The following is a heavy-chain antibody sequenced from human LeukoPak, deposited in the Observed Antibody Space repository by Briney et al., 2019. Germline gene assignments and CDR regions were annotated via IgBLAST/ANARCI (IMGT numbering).Heavy chain of an antibody. Sequence: ASVKVSCKASGYTFTSYDINWVRQATGQGLEWMGWMNPNSGNTGYAQKFQGRVTMTRNTSISTAYMELSSLRSEDTAVYYCARARARYCSSTSCYLYNWFDPWGQGTLVTVSS. CDR1: GYTFTSYD. V-gene: IGHV1-8*01. CDR3: ARARARYCSSTSCYLYNWFDP. J-gene: IGHJ5*02. D-gene: IGHD2-2*01. CDR2: MNPNSGNT.